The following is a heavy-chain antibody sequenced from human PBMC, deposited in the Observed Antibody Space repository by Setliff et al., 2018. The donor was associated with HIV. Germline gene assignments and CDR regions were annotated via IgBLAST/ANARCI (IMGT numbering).Heavy chain of an antibody. CDR2: IYYSGST. V-gene: IGHV4-31*03. D-gene: IGHD3-10*01. CDR3: AREVRGAHLYYFDS. Sequence: SETLSLTCTVPGGSVNSGDYYWTWIRQHPGKGLEWLGYIYYSGSTFYNPSLTSRGVISMDTSKNQFSLKLNSVTVADTAVYFCAREVRGAHLYYFDSWGQGALVTVSS. CDR1: GGSVNSGDYY. J-gene: IGHJ4*02.